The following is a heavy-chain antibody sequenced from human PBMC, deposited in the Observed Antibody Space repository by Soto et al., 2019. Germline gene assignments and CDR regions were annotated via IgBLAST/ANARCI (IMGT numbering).Heavy chain of an antibody. CDR1: GYSCTNYW. D-gene: IGHD4-17*01. CDR2: IYPGDSDT. Sequence: GALKISCKGSGYSCTNYWIGWVRQMPGKGLEWMGIIYPGDSDTRYSPSFQGQVTISADKSISTAYLQWSSLKASDTAMYYCARHDDYGDYYWGQGTLVTVSS. V-gene: IGHV5-51*01. J-gene: IGHJ4*02. CDR3: ARHDDYGDYY.